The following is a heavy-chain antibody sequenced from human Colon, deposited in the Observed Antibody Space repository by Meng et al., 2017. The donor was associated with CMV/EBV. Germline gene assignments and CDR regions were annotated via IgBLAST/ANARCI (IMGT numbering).Heavy chain of an antibody. CDR2: TYYGGTT. D-gene: IGHD1-14*01. CDR1: GFSISSGYY. Sequence: SQTRSLTCSVSGFSISSGYYWGWIRQSPEKGLEWIGTTYYGGTTTYNPSLKNRVRISIDTSKNQFFLKLDSVTAADTAVYFCARELPRAQWGQGILVTVSS. J-gene: IGHJ4*02. CDR3: ARELPRAQ. V-gene: IGHV4-38-2*02.